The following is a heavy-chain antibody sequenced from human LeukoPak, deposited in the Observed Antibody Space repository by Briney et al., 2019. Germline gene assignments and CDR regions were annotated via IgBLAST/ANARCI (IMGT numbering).Heavy chain of an antibody. V-gene: IGHV4-34*01. Sequence: SETLSLTCAVYGGSFSGYYWSWIRQPPGKGLEWIGEINHSGSTNYNPSLKSRVTISVDTSKNQFSLKLSSVTAADTAVYYCARRHSSSSGVGDYWGQGTLVTVSS. CDR3: ARRHSSSSGVGDY. CDR2: INHSGST. CDR1: GGSFSGYY. D-gene: IGHD6-6*01. J-gene: IGHJ4*02.